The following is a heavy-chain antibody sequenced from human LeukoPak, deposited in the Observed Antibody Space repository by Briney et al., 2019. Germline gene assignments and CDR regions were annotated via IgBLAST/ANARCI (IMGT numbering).Heavy chain of an antibody. D-gene: IGHD3-22*01. CDR2: ISWNSGSI. Sequence: GRSLRLSCAASGFTFDDYAMHWVRQAPGKGLEWVSGISWNSGSIGYADSVKGRFTISRDNAKNSLHLQMNSLRAEDTALYYCAKADRVYYYDSSGYTTTEYFQHWGQGTLVTVSS. CDR1: GFTFDDYA. V-gene: IGHV3-9*01. CDR3: AKADRVYYYDSSGYTTTEYFQH. J-gene: IGHJ1*01.